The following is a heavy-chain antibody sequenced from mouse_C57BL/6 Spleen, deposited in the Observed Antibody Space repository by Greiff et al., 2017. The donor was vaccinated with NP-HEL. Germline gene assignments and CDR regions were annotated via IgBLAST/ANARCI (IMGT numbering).Heavy chain of an antibody. CDR3: ARRGYDYDDYAMDY. CDR1: GYTFTSYW. V-gene: IGHV1-72*01. CDR2: IDPNSGGT. J-gene: IGHJ4*01. Sequence: VKQSCKASGYTFTSYWMHWVKQRPGRGLEWIGRIDPNSGGTKYNEKFKSKATLTVDKPSSTAYMQLSSLTSEDSAVYYCARRGYDYDDYAMDYWGQGTSVTVSS. D-gene: IGHD2-4*01.